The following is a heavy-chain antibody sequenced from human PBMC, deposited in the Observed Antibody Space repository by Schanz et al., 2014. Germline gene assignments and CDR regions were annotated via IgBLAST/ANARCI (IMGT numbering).Heavy chain of an antibody. CDR3: AREAKWGQWYFDL. J-gene: IGHJ2*01. CDR2: VGDTGTTK. CDR1: RLTFNNAW. D-gene: IGHD1-26*01. Sequence: VQLEESGGGLVKPGGSLKLSCAASRLTFNNAWMHWVRQAPAKGLEWVAVVGDTGTTKFYADSVKGRLTVSRDNSENTVYLEFHSLRSEDTALYYCAREAKWGQWYFDLWGRGSLVTVSS. V-gene: IGHV3-30*03.